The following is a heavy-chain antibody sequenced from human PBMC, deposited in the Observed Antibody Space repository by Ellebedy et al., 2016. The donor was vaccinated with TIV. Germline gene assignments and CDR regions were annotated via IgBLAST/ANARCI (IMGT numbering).Heavy chain of an antibody. Sequence: GESLKISXAASGFTFSSYAMHWVRQAPGKGLEWVAVISYDGSNKYYADSVKGRFTISRDNSKNTLYLQMNSLRAEDTAVYYCARDRHRAYWYFDLWGRGTLVTVSS. V-gene: IGHV3-30-3*01. D-gene: IGHD2-21*01. CDR2: ISYDGSNK. CDR1: GFTFSSYA. CDR3: ARDRHRAYWYFDL. J-gene: IGHJ2*01.